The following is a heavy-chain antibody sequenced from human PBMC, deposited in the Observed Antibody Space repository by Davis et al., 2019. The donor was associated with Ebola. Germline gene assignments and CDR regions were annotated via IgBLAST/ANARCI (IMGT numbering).Heavy chain of an antibody. J-gene: IGHJ4*02. Sequence: ASVKVSCKASGYTFTSYDINWVRQAPGQGPEWMGWMNPNSGGTNYAQKFQGRVTMTRNTSISTAYMEVSSLRSEDTAVYYCARAPTWSQINYYCFDYWGQGTLVTVSS. CDR1: GYTFTSYD. D-gene: IGHD3-10*01. V-gene: IGHV1-8*01. CDR3: ARAPTWSQINYYCFDY. CDR2: MNPNSGGT.